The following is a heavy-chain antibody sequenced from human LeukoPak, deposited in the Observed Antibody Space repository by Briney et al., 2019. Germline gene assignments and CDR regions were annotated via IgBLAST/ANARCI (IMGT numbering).Heavy chain of an antibody. J-gene: IGHJ4*02. CDR2: IYYSGTT. V-gene: IGHV4-59*01. CDR1: GGSISSYY. Sequence: PSETLSLTCTVSGGSISSYYWSWIRQPPGKGLEWIGYIYYSGTTNYNPSLKSQVTISVDTSKNQLSLKLGSVTAADTAVYYCARGDYGDYVGMDYWGQGTLVTVSS. D-gene: IGHD4-17*01. CDR3: ARGDYGDYVGMDY.